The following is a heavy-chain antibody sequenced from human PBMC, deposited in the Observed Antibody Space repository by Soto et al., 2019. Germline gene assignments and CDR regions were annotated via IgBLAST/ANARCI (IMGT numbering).Heavy chain of an antibody. J-gene: IGHJ6*01. Sequence: QVQLVESGGGVVQPGRSLRLSCAASGFTFSSYAMHWVRQAPGKGLEWVAVISYDGSNKYYADSVKGRFTISRDNSKNTLYLQMNSLRAEDTAVYYCAREGVDYYDSSGLDVW. D-gene: IGHD3-22*01. CDR2: ISYDGSNK. V-gene: IGHV3-30-3*01. CDR1: GFTFSSYA. CDR3: AREGVDYYDSSGLDV.